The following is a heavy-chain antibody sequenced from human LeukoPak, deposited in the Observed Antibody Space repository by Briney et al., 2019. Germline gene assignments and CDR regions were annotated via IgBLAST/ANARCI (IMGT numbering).Heavy chain of an antibody. J-gene: IGHJ4*02. CDR2: IYTSGST. CDR1: GGSISSGSYY. V-gene: IGHV4-61*02. Sequence: SETLSLTCTVSGGSISSGSYYWSWIRQPAGKGLEWIGRIYTSGSTNYNPSLKSRVTISVDTSKNQFSLKLNSVTAADTAVYYCARDGYYYDSSGYYQYYFDYWGQGNLVTVSS. D-gene: IGHD3-22*01. CDR3: ARDGYYYDSSGYYQYYFDY.